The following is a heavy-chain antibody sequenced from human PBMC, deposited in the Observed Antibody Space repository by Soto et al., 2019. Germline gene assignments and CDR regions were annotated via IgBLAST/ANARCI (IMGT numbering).Heavy chain of an antibody. Sequence: ASVKVSCKASGYTVTSYGISWVRQAPGQGLEWMGWISAYNGNTNYAQKLQGRATMTTDTSTSTAYMELRSLRSDDTAVYYCAREDDYVWGSYRYGTFDYWGQGTLVTVSS. CDR1: GYTVTSYG. J-gene: IGHJ4*02. CDR2: ISAYNGNT. D-gene: IGHD3-16*02. V-gene: IGHV1-18*04. CDR3: AREDDYVWGSYRYGTFDY.